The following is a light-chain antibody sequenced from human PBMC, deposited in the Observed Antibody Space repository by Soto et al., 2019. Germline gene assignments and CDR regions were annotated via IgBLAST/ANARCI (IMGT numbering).Light chain of an antibody. V-gene: IGKV3-20*01. J-gene: IGKJ1*01. CDR2: GAS. Sequence: EIVLTQSPGTLSLSPGERATLSCRASQSVSGSDLAWYQQEPGQAPRLLLYGASRRATGIPDRFSGSGSGTDFTLTISRLEPEDFAVYYCQQYGSSPWTFGQGTKVDIK. CDR3: QQYGSSPWT. CDR1: QSVSGSD.